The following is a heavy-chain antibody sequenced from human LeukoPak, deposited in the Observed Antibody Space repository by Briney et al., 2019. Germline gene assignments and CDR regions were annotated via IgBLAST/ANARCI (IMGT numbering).Heavy chain of an antibody. V-gene: IGHV1-18*01. D-gene: IGHD3-22*01. CDR2: ISAYNGNT. J-gene: IGHJ4*02. Sequence: ASVKVSCKASGYTFTSYGISWVRQAPGQGLEWMGWISAYNGNTNYAQKLQGRVTMTTDTSTSTAYMELRSLRSDDTAVYYCARYYYDSSGYYPLDYWGLGTLVTVSS. CDR3: ARYYYDSSGYYPLDY. CDR1: GYTFTSYG.